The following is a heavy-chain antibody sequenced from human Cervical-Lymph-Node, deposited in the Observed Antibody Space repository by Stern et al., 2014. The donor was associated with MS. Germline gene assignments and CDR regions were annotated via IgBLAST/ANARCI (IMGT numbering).Heavy chain of an antibody. CDR2: IKPKTAGETT. Sequence: EVQLVDSGGGLVEPGGSLRLSCAASGFIFSKAWMTWVRQAPGKGLEWVGRIKPKTAGETTNYSTPVQGRFTISRDDSKNIMFLHMSSLRTDDTAVYYCTTDEVANFAHWGPGILVTVSS. CDR3: TTDEVANFAH. CDR1: GFIFSKAW. V-gene: IGHV3-15*01. J-gene: IGHJ5*02.